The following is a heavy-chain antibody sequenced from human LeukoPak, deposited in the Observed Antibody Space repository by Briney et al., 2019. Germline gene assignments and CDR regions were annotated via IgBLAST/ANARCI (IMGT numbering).Heavy chain of an antibody. CDR3: ARERTYYDILTGSKKKRDYYYYYMDV. D-gene: IGHD3-9*01. V-gene: IGHV3-53*01. CDR1: GFTVSSKY. Sequence: PGGSLRLSCAASGFTVSSKYMTWVRQAPGKGLEWVSVIYRGGNTYYADSVKGRFSISRDNSKNTVYLQMNSLRAEDTAVYYCARERTYYDILTGSKKKRDYYYYYMDVWGKGTTVTISS. CDR2: IYRGGNT. J-gene: IGHJ6*03.